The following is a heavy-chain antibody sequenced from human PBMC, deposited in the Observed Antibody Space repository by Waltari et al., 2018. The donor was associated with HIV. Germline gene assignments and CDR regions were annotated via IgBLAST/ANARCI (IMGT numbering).Heavy chain of an antibody. J-gene: IGHJ4*02. Sequence: EVQLGESGGGLVQPGRSLRLSCATSGFSFGDYAMSWFRQAPGKGVEWLGFIRSKAYGGTTQYAASVKGRFTISRDDSKSIAYLQMNSLKTEDTALYYCTRGTFTVTYYFDYWGRGTLVTVSS. CDR1: GFSFGDYA. CDR2: IRSKAYGGTT. D-gene: IGHD4-17*01. V-gene: IGHV3-49*03. CDR3: TRGTFTVTYYFDY.